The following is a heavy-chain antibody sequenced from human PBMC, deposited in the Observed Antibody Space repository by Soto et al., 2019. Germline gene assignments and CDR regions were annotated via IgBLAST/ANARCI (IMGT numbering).Heavy chain of an antibody. CDR3: AIADYGDPDY. Sequence: QVQLVQSGAEVKKPGASVKVSCKASGSTFPSSTVSWVRQAPGQGLEWMGWINAHNGNTKYAQKFQGRLTMTTDTSTCTGYQELRSLRSDGTAIYFCAIADYGDPDYWCQGTLVTVSS. CDR1: GSTFPSST. J-gene: IGHJ4*02. V-gene: IGHV1-18*01. CDR2: INAHNGNT. D-gene: IGHD4-17*01.